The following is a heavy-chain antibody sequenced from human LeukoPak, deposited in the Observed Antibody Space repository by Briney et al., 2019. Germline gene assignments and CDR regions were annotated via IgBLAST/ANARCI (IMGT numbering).Heavy chain of an antibody. J-gene: IGHJ3*02. V-gene: IGHV4-61*08. Sequence: SETLSLTCTVSGGSISSGDYYWSWIRQPPGKGLEWIGYIYYSGSTNYNPSLKSRVTISVDTSKNQFSLKLSSVTAADTAVYYCARFVDTAMVNDAFDIWGQGTMVTVSS. D-gene: IGHD5-18*01. CDR3: ARFVDTAMVNDAFDI. CDR2: IYYSGST. CDR1: GGSISSGDYY.